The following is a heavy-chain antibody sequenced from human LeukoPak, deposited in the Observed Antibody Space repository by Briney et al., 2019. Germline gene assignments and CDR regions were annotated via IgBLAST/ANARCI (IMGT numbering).Heavy chain of an antibody. CDR1: GYTFTSYY. J-gene: IGHJ4*02. V-gene: IGHV1-2*06. CDR3: ARDFEYSSSDY. Sequence: ASVKVSCKASGYTFTSYYMHWVRQAPGQGLEWMGRINPNSGGANYAQKFQGRVTMTRDTSISTAYQELSRLRSDDTAVYYCARDFEYSSSDYWGQGTLVTVSS. CDR2: INPNSGGA. D-gene: IGHD6-6*01.